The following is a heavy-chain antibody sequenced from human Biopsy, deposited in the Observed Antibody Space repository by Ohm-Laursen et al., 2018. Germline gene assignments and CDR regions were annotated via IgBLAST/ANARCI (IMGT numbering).Heavy chain of an antibody. J-gene: IGHJ4*02. CDR2: ISSDGST. D-gene: IGHD4-17*01. CDR3: ATDHYGSINY. CDR1: GFIFFSCA. V-gene: IGHV3-74*01. Sequence: SPRLPSSPPGFIFFSCAGDPGPHPPRGGGGGGSSCISSDGSTTYADSVKGRFTISRDNAKNTAYLQMNSLRADDTALYYCATDHYGSINYWGQGTLVTVSS.